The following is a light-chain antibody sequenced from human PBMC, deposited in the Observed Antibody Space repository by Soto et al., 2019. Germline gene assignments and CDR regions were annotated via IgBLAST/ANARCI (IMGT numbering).Light chain of an antibody. Sequence: DNQMNTSPSSLSASVGDRVTIACRASQSISSYLNWYQQKPGKAPKLLIYAASSLQSGVPSRFSGSGSGTDFTLTISSLQPEDFATYYCQQSSIPPLTFAQGRLLEIK. J-gene: IGKJ5*01. CDR2: AAS. CDR3: QQSSIPPLT. V-gene: IGKV1-39*01. CDR1: QSISSY.